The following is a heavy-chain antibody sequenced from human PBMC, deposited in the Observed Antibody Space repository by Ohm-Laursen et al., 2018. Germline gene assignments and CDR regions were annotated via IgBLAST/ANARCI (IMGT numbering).Heavy chain of an antibody. CDR2: IYYSGST. V-gene: IGHV4-59*07. CDR1: GGAISNYY. CDR3: ARGETYTDAFDI. D-gene: IGHD3-16*01. J-gene: IGHJ3*02. Sequence: SDTLSLTCTVSGGAISNYYWSWIRQPPGKGLEWIGYIYYSGSTNYNPSLKSRVTISVDTSKNQFSLKLSSVTAADTAVYYCARGETYTDAFDIWGQGTMVTVSS.